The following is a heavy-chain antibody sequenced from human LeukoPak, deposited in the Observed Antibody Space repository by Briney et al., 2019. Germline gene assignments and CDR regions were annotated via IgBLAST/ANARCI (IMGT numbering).Heavy chain of an antibody. CDR3: ARAVGAYSSSGPGGY. Sequence: GGSLRLSCAASGFTFSNAWMSWIRQAPGKGLEWVSYISSSGSTIYYADSVKGRFTISRDNAKNSLYLQMNSLRAEDTAVYYCARAVGAYSSSGPGGYWGQGTLVTVSS. D-gene: IGHD6-13*01. CDR1: GFTFSNAW. V-gene: IGHV3-11*04. J-gene: IGHJ4*02. CDR2: ISSSGSTI.